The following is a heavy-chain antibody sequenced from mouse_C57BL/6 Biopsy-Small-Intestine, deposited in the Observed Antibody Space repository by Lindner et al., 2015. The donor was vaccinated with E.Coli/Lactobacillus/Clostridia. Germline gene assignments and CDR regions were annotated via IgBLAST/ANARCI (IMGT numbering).Heavy chain of an antibody. CDR3: ARGQVGPTFFFDY. J-gene: IGHJ4*01. D-gene: IGHD1-1*02. V-gene: IGHV1-69*02. Sequence: SVKVSCKASGDTFSSYDISWVRQAPGQGLEWMGGIIPFFGTIKYAQRFQGRVSFTADESTSTAYMELGSLSSEDTAVYYCARGQVGPTFFFDYWGQGTLVTVSS. CDR1: GDTFSSYD. CDR2: IIPFFGT.